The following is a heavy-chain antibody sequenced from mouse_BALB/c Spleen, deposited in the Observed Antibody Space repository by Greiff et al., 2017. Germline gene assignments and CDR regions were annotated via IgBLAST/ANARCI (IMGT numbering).Heavy chain of an antibody. CDR2: IYPGDGDT. CDR3: ARRGGYGYWYCDV. CDR1: GYAFSSYW. D-gene: IGHD1-1*02. J-gene: IGHJ1*01. V-gene: IGHV1-80*01. Sequence: VQLQESGAELVRPGSSVKISCKASGYAFSSYWMNWVKQRPGQGLEWIGQIYPGDGDTNYNGKFKGKATLTADKSSSTAYMQLSSLTSEDSAVYFCARRGGYGYWYCDVGGGGTADSVS.